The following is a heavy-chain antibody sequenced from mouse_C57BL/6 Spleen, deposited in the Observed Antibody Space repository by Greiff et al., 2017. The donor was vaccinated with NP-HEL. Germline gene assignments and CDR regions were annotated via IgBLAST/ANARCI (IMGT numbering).Heavy chain of an antibody. J-gene: IGHJ2*01. Sequence: VQLQQPGAELVRPGSSVKLSCKASGYTFTSYWMHWVKQRPIQGLKWIGNIDPSDSETHYNQKFKDKATLTVDKSSSTAYMQLSSLTSEDSAVYYCALYGNYALDYWGQGTPLTVSS. CDR1: GYTFTSYW. CDR2: IDPSDSET. D-gene: IGHD2-1*01. CDR3: ALYGNYALDY. V-gene: IGHV1-52*01.